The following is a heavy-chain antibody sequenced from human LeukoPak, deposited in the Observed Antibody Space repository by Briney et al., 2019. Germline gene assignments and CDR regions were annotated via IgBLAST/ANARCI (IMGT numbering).Heavy chain of an antibody. CDR1: GFTFSTYA. J-gene: IGHJ4*02. CDR2: ISKSSDYI. Sequence: GGSLRLSCAASGFTFSTYAMNWVRQAPGKGLEWVSSISKSSDYIKYADSVRGRFTISRDNAKNSLYLQMNSLRAEDTAVYYCAKDLKLAPFDYWGQGTLVTVSS. V-gene: IGHV3-21*01. CDR3: AKDLKLAPFDY.